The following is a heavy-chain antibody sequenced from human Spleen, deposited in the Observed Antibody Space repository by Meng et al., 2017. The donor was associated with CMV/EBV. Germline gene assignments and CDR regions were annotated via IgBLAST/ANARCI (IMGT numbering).Heavy chain of an antibody. J-gene: IGHJ4*02. CDR2: IYSGGST. CDR1: GFTVSSNY. V-gene: IGHV3-53*05. D-gene: IGHD6-6*01. CDR3: AKDGGVATRRGEGFDN. Sequence: GESLKISCAASGFTVSSNYMSWVRQAPGKGLEWVSVIYSGGSTYYADSVKGRFSISRDNSENTVFLQMNSLRAEDTAVYYCAKDGGVATRRGEGFDNWGQGTLVTVSS.